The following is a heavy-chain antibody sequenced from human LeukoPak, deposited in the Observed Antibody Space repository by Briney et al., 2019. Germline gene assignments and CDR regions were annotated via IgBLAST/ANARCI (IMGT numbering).Heavy chain of an antibody. D-gene: IGHD6-13*01. CDR1: GGTFSSYA. Sequence: SVKVSCKASGGTFSSYAISWVRQAPGQGLEWMGGIIPILGTANYAQKFQGRVTITADESTSTAYMELSSLRSEDTAVYYCASRPGIAAAGTLDYWGQGTLVTVSS. J-gene: IGHJ4*02. CDR3: ASRPGIAAAGTLDY. CDR2: IIPILGTA. V-gene: IGHV1-69*13.